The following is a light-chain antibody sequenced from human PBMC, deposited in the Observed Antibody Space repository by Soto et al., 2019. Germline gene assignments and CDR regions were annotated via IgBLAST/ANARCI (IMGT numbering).Light chain of an antibody. J-gene: IGLJ1*01. CDR3: SSYTTSAPYV. V-gene: IGLV2-14*01. CDR2: EVT. Sequence: QSVLTQPASVSGSPGQSITISCTGTSSDVGAYNFVSWYQFHPGRAPKLIIYEVTIRPSGVSNRFSGSKSGNTASLTISGLQAEDEADYYCSSYTTSAPYVFGSGTKATVL. CDR1: SSDVGAYNF.